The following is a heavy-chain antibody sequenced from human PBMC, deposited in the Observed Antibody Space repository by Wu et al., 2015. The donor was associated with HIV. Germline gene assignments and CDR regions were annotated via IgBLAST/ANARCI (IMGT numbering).Heavy chain of an antibody. J-gene: IGHJ3*02. CDR3: ASSYYGSGSYYKFSDAFDI. CDR1: GGTFSSYA. CDR2: IIPIFGTA. D-gene: IGHD3-10*01. Sequence: QVQLVQSGAEVKKPGSSVKVSCKASGGTFSSYAISWVRQAPGQGLEWMGRIIPIFGTANYAQKFQGRVTITADGSTSTAYMELSSLRSEDTAVYYCASSYYGSGSYYKFSDAFDIWGQGTMVTVSS. V-gene: IGHV1-69*13.